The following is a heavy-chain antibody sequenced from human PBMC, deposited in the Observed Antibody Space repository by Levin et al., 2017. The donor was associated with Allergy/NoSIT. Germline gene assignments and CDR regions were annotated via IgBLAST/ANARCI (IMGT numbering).Heavy chain of an antibody. Sequence: GGSLRLSCAASGFTFSSHGMYWVRQAPGKGLEWVAAISYDGSNDYYIDSVKGRFTISRDNSKNTLYLQVNSLTADDTAVYYCAKDYYGSGSSTLSNWFDPWGQGTLVTVSS. CDR3: AKDYYGSGSSTLSNWFDP. CDR1: GFTFSSHG. V-gene: IGHV3-30*18. CDR2: ISYDGSND. D-gene: IGHD3-10*01. J-gene: IGHJ5*02.